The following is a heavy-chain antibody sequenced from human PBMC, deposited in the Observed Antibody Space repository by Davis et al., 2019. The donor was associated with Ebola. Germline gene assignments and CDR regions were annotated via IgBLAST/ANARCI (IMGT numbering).Heavy chain of an antibody. D-gene: IGHD6-13*01. Sequence: SETLSLTCTVSGGSISSYYWSWIRQPPGKGLEWIGYIYYSGSTNYNPSLKSRVTISVDTSKNQFSLKLSSVTAADTAVYYCARSPSYSRFDYWGQGTLVTVSS. CDR3: ARSPSYSRFDY. CDR2: IYYSGST. J-gene: IGHJ4*02. V-gene: IGHV4-59*12. CDR1: GGSISSYY.